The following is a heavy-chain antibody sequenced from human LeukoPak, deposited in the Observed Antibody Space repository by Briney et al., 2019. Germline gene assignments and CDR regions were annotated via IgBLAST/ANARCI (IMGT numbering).Heavy chain of an antibody. Sequence: GGSLRLSCAASGFTFSSYAMSWVRQAPGKGLEWDSGISGSGRSTYYADSVKGRFTISRDNSKNTLYLQMNSLRAEDTAVYYCAKDISSGWYEKSGTFDYWGQGTLVTVSS. CDR3: AKDISSGWYEKSGTFDY. CDR2: ISGSGRST. D-gene: IGHD6-19*01. V-gene: IGHV3-23*01. CDR1: GFTFSSYA. J-gene: IGHJ4*02.